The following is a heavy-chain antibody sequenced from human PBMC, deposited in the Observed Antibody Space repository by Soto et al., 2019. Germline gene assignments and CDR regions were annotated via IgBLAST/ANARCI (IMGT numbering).Heavy chain of an antibody. CDR1: GFTFSSYD. CDR3: ARAMGYYYYYGMDV. V-gene: IGHV3-13*01. D-gene: IGHD3-10*01. Sequence: GGSLRLSCAASGFTFSSYDMHWVRQATGKGLEWVSAIGTAGDTYYPGSVKGRFTISRENAKNSLYLRMNSLRAGDTAVYYCARAMGYYYYYGMDVWGQGTTVTDSS. CDR2: IGTAGDT. J-gene: IGHJ6*02.